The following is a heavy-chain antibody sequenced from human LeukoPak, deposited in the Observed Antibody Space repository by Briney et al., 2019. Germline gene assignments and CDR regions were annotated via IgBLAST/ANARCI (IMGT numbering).Heavy chain of an antibody. J-gene: IGHJ3*02. CDR1: GYTFTGYY. CDR2: INPNSGGT. V-gene: IGHV1-2*02. D-gene: IGHD3-22*01. CDR3: ARVRNPYYYDSSGSLTDAFDS. Sequence: ASVKVSCKASGYTFTGYYMHWVRQAPGQGLEWMGWINPNSGGTNYAQKLQGRVTMNRDTSISTAYMELSRLRSDDTAVYYCARVRNPYYYDSSGSLTDAFDSWGQGTMVTVSS.